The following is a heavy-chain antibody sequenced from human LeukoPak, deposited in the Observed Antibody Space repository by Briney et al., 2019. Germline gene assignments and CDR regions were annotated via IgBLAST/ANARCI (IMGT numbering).Heavy chain of an antibody. CDR2: IYYSGST. CDR3: ARVNTYYDILTGYYGYYFDY. Sequence: SETLSLTCTVSGGSISSYYWNWIRQPPGKGLEWIGYIYYSGSTNYNPSLKSRVTISLDTSKNQFSLNLTSVTAADTAVYYCARVNTYYDILTGYYGYYFDYWGQGTLVTVSS. V-gene: IGHV4-59*08. J-gene: IGHJ4*02. D-gene: IGHD3-9*01. CDR1: GGSISSYY.